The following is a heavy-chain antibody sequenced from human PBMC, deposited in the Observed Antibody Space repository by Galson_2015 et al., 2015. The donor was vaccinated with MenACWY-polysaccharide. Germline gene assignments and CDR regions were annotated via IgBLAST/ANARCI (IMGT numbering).Heavy chain of an antibody. D-gene: IGHD3-16*01. J-gene: IGHJ5*02. V-gene: IGHV4-31*03. CDR1: GASITSGGYF. CDR3: ARGGRAVSNRNWFDP. Sequence: SLTCTVSGASITSGGYFWSWIRPHPGKGLEWIASISYDGVTYYNPSLKSRITISADTPNNQFSLKLNSVTAADTAVYYCARGGRAVSNRNWFDPWGQGTLVTVSS. CDR2: ISYDGVT.